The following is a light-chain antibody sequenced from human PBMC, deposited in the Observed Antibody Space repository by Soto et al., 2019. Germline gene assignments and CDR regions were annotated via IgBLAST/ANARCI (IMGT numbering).Light chain of an antibody. J-gene: IGKJ4*01. Sequence: EFVLTQSLGTLSWSPGERATLSCRASQTVRNNYLARSPQNPGHAPRLLIYDASSRATRIPDRFSGGGSGTDFALSFSRLEPEDFAVYYCHQFSSYPLTFGSGGNV. CDR3: HQFSSYPLT. CDR2: DAS. CDR1: QTVRNNY. V-gene: IGKV3-20*01.